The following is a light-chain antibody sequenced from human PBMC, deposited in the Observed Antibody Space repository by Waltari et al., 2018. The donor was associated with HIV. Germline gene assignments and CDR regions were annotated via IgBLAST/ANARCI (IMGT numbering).Light chain of an antibody. CDR2: GNR. CDR3: QSYDSSLSGSV. J-gene: IGLJ3*02. Sequence: QSVLTQPPSVSGAPGQRVTISCTGSSSNIGAGYDVHWYQQLPGTAPKLLIYGNRYGPSGGPDRFSGSKSGTSASLAITGLQAEEEADYYCQSYDSSLSGSVFGGGTKLTVL. CDR1: SSNIGAGYD. V-gene: IGLV1-40*01.